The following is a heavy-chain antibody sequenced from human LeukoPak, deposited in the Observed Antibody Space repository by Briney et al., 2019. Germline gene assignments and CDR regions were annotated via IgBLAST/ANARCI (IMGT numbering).Heavy chain of an antibody. CDR2: IKEDGSEK. J-gene: IGHJ4*02. D-gene: IGHD3-22*01. CDR1: GFTFSRDW. V-gene: IGHV3-7*01. Sequence: GGSLRLSCAASGFTFSRDWMTWVRQARGKGLEWVANIKEDGSEKSYVDSVKGRFTISRDNAKNSLYLQVNSLRAEDTAVYYCARTYFADSSAYRPLDYWGQGALVTVSS. CDR3: ARTYFADSSAYRPLDY.